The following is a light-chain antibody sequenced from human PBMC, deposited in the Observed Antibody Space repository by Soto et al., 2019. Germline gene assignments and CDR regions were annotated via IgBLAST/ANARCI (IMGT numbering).Light chain of an antibody. Sequence: ETVMTQSPATLSVSPWGRATLSCRASQSVSSNLAWYQQKPGQAPRLLIYGASTRATGIPARFSGSGSGTEFTLTISSLQSEDFAVYYCQQYKNWPPITFGQGTRLEIK. V-gene: IGKV3-15*01. CDR1: QSVSSN. CDR3: QQYKNWPPIT. J-gene: IGKJ5*01. CDR2: GAS.